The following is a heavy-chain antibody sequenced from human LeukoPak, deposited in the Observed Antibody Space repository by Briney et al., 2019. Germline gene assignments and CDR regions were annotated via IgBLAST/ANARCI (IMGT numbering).Heavy chain of an antibody. D-gene: IGHD3-3*01. Sequence: SETLSLTCTVSGGSISSSSYYWGWIRQPPGKGLEWIGYIYYSGSTNYNPSLKSRVTISVDTSKNQFSLKLSSVTAADTAVYYCARLWGGYFDYWGQGTLVTVSS. CDR2: IYYSGST. CDR3: ARLWGGYFDY. J-gene: IGHJ4*02. V-gene: IGHV4-61*05. CDR1: GGSISSSSYY.